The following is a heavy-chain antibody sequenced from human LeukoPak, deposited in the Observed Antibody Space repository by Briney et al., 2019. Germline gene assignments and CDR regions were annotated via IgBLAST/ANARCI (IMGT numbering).Heavy chain of an antibody. CDR3: ARDVLLWFGETRNYGMDV. J-gene: IGHJ6*02. Sequence: WLSLTLSCAASASTFDDYGKSWVRQRPGKGLELVSATTWNGGSTGYAESVKGRFTISRDNAKNTLYLQMNSLRGEDTALYYCARDVLLWFGETRNYGMDVWGQGTTVTVSS. V-gene: IGHV3-20*04. CDR2: TTWNGGST. D-gene: IGHD3-10*01. CDR1: ASTFDDYG.